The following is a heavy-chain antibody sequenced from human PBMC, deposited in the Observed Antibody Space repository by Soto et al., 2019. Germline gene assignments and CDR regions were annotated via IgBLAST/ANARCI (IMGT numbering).Heavy chain of an antibody. CDR2: IFYSGSI. J-gene: IGHJ5*02. V-gene: IGHV4-39*07. CDR1: GGSISGNSCY. CDR3: ARSVLVPAAINWFDP. D-gene: IGHD2-2*02. Sequence: PSETLSLTCTVSGGSISGNSCYWGWIRQPPGKGLDWIASIFYSGSIYYNPSLKSRVTISVDRSKNQFSLKLSSVTAADTAVYYCARSVLVPAAINWFDPWGQGTLVTVSS.